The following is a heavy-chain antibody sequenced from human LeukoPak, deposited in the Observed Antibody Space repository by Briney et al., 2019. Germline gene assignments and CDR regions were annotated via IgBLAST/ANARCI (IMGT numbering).Heavy chain of an antibody. CDR3: ARADVPAGTGFMDV. J-gene: IGHJ6*02. D-gene: IGHD6-13*01. V-gene: IGHV3-72*01. CDR1: GFTFTDHY. Sequence: GGSLRLSCAASGFTFTDHYMDWVRQAPGKGLEWVGRTRNKANSYTTEYAASVKGRLTISRDDSKNSLYLQMNSLRVEDTAVYYCARADVPAGTGFMDVWGQGTTVTVSS. CDR2: TRNKANSYTT.